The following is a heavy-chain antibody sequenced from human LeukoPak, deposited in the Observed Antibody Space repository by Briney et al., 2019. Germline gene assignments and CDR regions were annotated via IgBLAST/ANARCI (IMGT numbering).Heavy chain of an antibody. CDR1: GGSISSFY. V-gene: IGHV4-59*01. CDR3: ARVPVSPYYYYMDV. CDR2: LYYSEST. J-gene: IGHJ6*03. Sequence: SETLSLTCTISGGSISSFYWSWIRQPPGKGLEWIGYLYYSESTNYNPSLKSRVSISVDTSKNQFSLKLSSVTAADTAVYYCARVPVSPYYYYMDVWGKGTTVTVSS.